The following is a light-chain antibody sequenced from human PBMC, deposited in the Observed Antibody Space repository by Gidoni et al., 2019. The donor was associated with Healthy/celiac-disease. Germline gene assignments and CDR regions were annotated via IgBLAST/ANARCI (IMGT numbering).Light chain of an antibody. V-gene: IGKV1-33*01. CDR1: QDISSY. Sequence: DIQMTQSPSSLSASVGARVTITCQASQDISSYLNWYQQKPGKAPKLLIYDASNLETGVPSRFSGSGSGTDFTFTISSLQPEDIATYYCQQYDTLPYTFGQGTKLEIK. J-gene: IGKJ2*01. CDR3: QQYDTLPYT. CDR2: DAS.